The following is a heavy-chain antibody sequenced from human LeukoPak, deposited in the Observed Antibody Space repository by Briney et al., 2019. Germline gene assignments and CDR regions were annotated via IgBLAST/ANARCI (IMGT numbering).Heavy chain of an antibody. V-gene: IGHV3-23*01. CDR2: ISGSGGST. D-gene: IGHD3-22*01. CDR1: GFTFSSYA. CDR3: AKDVTNYYDSSGYGYFDY. J-gene: IGHJ4*02. Sequence: GGSLRLSCAASGFTFSSYAMSWVRQAPGKGLEWVSAISGSGGSTYYADSVKGRFTISRDNSKNTLYLQMNSLRAEDTAVYYCAKDVTNYYDSSGYGYFDYWGQGTLVTVSS.